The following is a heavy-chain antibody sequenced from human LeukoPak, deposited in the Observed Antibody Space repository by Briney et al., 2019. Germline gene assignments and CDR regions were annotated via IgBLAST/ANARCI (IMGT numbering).Heavy chain of an antibody. V-gene: IGHV4-59*01. D-gene: IGHD2-15*01. J-gene: IGHJ5*02. CDR3: ARGGNCSGGSCYSDRGWFDP. CDR1: GGSISSYY. CDR2: IYYTGST. Sequence: SETLSLTCTVSGGSISSYYWSWTRQPPGKGLEWIGYIYYTGSTNYNPSLKSRVTMSVDTSKNQFSLKLSSVTAADTAVYYCARGGNCSGGSCYSDRGWFDPWGQGTLVTVSS.